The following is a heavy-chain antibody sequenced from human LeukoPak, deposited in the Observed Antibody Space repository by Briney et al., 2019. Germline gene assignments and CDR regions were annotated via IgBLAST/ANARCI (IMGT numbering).Heavy chain of an antibody. CDR3: ASGHSSTSGLYYYYYGMDV. D-gene: IGHD2-2*01. CDR1: GGSFSGYY. J-gene: IGHJ6*02. Sequence: PSETLSLTCAVYGGSFSGYYWNWVRQAPGKGLEWVGEINHSGSTNYNPSLKRRVIISVDTSKTQFSLKLSSVTAADTAVYYCASGHSSTSGLYYYYYGMDVWGQGTTVTVSS. V-gene: IGHV4-34*01. CDR2: INHSGST.